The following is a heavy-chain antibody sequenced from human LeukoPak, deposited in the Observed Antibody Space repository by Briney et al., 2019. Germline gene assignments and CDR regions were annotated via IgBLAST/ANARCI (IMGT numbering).Heavy chain of an antibody. CDR3: ARCPDFHRWGGTFDP. CDR2: IYTSGST. CDR1: GGSISCNSYY. Sequence: SETLSLTCTVSGGSISCNSYYWSWIRQPAGKGLEWIGRIYTSGSTNYNPSLKSRVTMSVDTSKNQFSLKLSSVTAADTAVYYCARCPDFHRWGGTFDPWGQGTLVTVSS. D-gene: IGHD3-16*01. V-gene: IGHV4-4*07. J-gene: IGHJ5*02.